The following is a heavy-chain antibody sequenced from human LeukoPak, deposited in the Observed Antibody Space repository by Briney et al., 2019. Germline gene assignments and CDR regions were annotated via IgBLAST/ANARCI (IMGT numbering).Heavy chain of an antibody. CDR3: ASSYCSGGSCYSGTAYYFDY. V-gene: IGHV4-34*01. CDR1: GGSFSGYF. D-gene: IGHD2-15*01. J-gene: IGHJ4*02. CDR2: INPSGST. Sequence: PSETLSLTCGVYGGSFSGYFWSWIRQPPGKGLEWIGEINPSGSTNYNPSLKSRVTISGDTSKNQFSLKLSSVTAADTAVYYCASSYCSGGSCYSGTAYYFDYWGQGTLVTVSS.